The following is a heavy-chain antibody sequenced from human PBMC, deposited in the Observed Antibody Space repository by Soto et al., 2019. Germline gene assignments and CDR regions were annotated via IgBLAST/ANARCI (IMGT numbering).Heavy chain of an antibody. D-gene: IGHD4-17*01. V-gene: IGHV3-21*01. Sequence: PGGSLRLSCAASGFTFSSYSMNWVRQAPGKGLEWVSSISSSSSYIYYADSVKGRFTISRDNAKNSLYLQMTSLRAEDTAVYYCAGSPTAALTIDYWGQGTLVTVSS. CDR3: AGSPTAALTIDY. CDR1: GFTFSSYS. J-gene: IGHJ4*02. CDR2: ISSSSSYI.